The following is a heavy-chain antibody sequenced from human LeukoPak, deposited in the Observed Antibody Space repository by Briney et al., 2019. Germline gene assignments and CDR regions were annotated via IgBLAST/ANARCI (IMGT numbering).Heavy chain of an antibody. CDR2: IYTSGST. CDR1: YX. V-gene: IGHV4-4*07. Sequence: YXWSWIRQPAGKGLEWIGRIYTSGSTNYNPSLKSRVTMSVDTSKNQFSLKLSSVTAADTAVYYCAREKLSGAFDIWGQGTMVTVSS. D-gene: IGHD1-1*01. CDR3: AREKLSGAFDI. J-gene: IGHJ3*02.